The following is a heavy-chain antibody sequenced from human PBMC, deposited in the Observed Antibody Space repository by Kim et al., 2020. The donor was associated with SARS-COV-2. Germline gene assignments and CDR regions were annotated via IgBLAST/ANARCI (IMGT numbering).Heavy chain of an antibody. CDR2: NT. D-gene: IGHD6-25*01. J-gene: IGHJ4*02. V-gene: IGHV1-3*01. CDR3: ARSRAGFDY. Sequence: NTQYSQKFQRRLPITRDTSAGTAYMELSSLRSEDTAVYYCARSRAGFDYWGQGTLVTVSS.